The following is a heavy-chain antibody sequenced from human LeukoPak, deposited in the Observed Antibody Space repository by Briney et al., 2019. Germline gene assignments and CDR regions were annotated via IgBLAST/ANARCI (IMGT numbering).Heavy chain of an antibody. D-gene: IGHD2-15*01. Sequence: SETLSLTCAVYGGSFSGYYWSWIRQPPGKGLEWIGEINHSGSTNYNPSLKSRVTISVDTSKNQFSLKLSSVTAADTAVYYCAKAHPNCNGGSCPKPPGYWGQGTLVTVSS. V-gene: IGHV4-34*01. J-gene: IGHJ4*02. CDR2: INHSGST. CDR1: GGSFSGYY. CDR3: AKAHPNCNGGSCPKPPGY.